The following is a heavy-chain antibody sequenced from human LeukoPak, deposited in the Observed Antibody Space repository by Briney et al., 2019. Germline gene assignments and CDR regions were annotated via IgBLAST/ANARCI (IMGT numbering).Heavy chain of an antibody. V-gene: IGHV3-21*01. D-gene: IGHD4-23*01. Sequence: GGSLRLSCAASGFTFSSYSMNWVRQAPGKGLEWVSSISSSSSYIYYADSVKGRFTISRDNAKNSLYLQMNSLRAEDTAVYYCARVVIRWNWYFDLWGRGTLVTVSS. CDR2: ISSSSSYI. CDR1: GFTFSSYS. J-gene: IGHJ2*01. CDR3: ARVVIRWNWYFDL.